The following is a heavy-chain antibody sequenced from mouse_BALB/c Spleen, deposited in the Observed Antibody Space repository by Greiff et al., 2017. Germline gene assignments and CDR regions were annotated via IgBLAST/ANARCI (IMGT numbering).Heavy chain of an antibody. Sequence: QVQLQQSGPELVKPGASVKMSCKASGYTFTDYVISWVKQRTGQGLEWIGEIYPGSGSTYYNEKFKGKATLTADKSSNTAYMQLSSLTSEDTAVYYCASHYYGSSWGFAYWGQGTLVTVSA. J-gene: IGHJ3*01. CDR1: GYTFTDYV. V-gene: IGHV1-77*01. D-gene: IGHD1-1*01. CDR3: ASHYYGSSWGFAY. CDR2: IYPGSGST.